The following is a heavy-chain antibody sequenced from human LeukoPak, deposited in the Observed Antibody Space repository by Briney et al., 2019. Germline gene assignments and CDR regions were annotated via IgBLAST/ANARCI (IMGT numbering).Heavy chain of an antibody. CDR1: GGSFSGYY. V-gene: IGHV4-59*01. D-gene: IGHD1-26*01. J-gene: IGHJ5*02. CDR3: ARDERLSSGWFDP. Sequence: SETLSLTCAVYGGSFSGYYWSWIRQPPGKGLEWIGYIYYSGSTNYNPSLKSRVTISVDTSKNQFSLKLSSVTAADTAVYYCARDERLSSGWFDPWGQGTLVTVSS. CDR2: IYYSGST.